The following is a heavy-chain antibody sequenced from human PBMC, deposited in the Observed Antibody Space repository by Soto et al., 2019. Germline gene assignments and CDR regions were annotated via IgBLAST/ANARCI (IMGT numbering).Heavy chain of an antibody. J-gene: IGHJ5*02. CDR2: ISNSGSAI. Sequence: QVQLVESGGGLVKPGGSLRLSCAASGFSFSDYYMSWIRQAPGKGLEWVSYISNSGSAIYYADSVKGRFTLSRDNAKNSLYLQVNSLRVEDTAVYYCASLYSNYWPLDPWGQGTLVTVSS. V-gene: IGHV3-11*01. CDR3: ASLYSNYWPLDP. CDR1: GFSFSDYY. D-gene: IGHD6-13*01.